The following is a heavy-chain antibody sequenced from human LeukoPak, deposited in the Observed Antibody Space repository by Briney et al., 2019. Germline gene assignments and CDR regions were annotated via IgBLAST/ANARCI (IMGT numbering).Heavy chain of an antibody. CDR2: IRSKAYGGTT. Sequence: GGSLRLSCTASGFTFGDYAMSWVRQAPGKGLEWVGFIRSKAYGGTTEYAASVKGRFTISRDDSKSIAYLQMNSLKTEDTAVYYCTRDRTDGSGWYVIAFDYWGQGTLVTVSS. V-gene: IGHV3-49*04. CDR1: GFTFGDYA. D-gene: IGHD6-19*01. CDR3: TRDRTDGSGWYVIAFDY. J-gene: IGHJ4*02.